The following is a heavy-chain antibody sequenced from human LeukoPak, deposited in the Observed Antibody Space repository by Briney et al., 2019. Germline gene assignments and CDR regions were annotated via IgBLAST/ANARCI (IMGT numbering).Heavy chain of an antibody. D-gene: IGHD3-3*01. CDR1: GDSISSYY. J-gene: IGHJ5*02. CDR2: IYYGGST. CDR3: ARHLGLLGLDNWFDP. Sequence: PSETLSLTCTVSGDSISSYYWSWIRQPPGKGLEWIGNIYYGGSTNYNPSLKSRVTISVDTSKNHFSLILNSVTAADTAVYYCARHLGLLGLDNWFDPWGQGTLVTVSS. V-gene: IGHV4-59*08.